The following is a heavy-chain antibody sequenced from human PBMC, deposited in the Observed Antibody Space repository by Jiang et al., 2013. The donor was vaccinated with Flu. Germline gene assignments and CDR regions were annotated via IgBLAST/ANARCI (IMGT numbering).Heavy chain of an antibody. CDR3: ARHPYSSSSGPSEIDY. CDR2: IYYSGST. Sequence: KPSETLSLTCTVSGGSISSSSYYWGWIRQPPGKGLEWIGSIYYSGSTYYNPSLKSRVTISVDTSKNQFSLKLSSVTAADTAVYYCARHPYSSSSGPSEIDYWGQGTLVTVSS. V-gene: IGHV4-39*01. CDR1: GGSISSSSYY. J-gene: IGHJ4*02. D-gene: IGHD6-6*01.